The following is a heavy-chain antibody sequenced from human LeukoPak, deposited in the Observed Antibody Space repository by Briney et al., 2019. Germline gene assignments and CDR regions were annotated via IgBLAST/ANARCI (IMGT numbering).Heavy chain of an antibody. CDR1: GGSINSVSYY. Sequence: PSETLSLTCTVSGGSINSVSYYWVWIRQPPGKGLEWIGRIYNSESIYSKPSLRSRVTISLDTSTNQFSLKLSSLTAADTALYFCARDRLSVGAFDIWGQGTMVTVSS. V-gene: IGHV4-39*07. CDR3: ARDRLSVGAFDI. J-gene: IGHJ3*02. CDR2: IYNSESI. D-gene: IGHD1-26*01.